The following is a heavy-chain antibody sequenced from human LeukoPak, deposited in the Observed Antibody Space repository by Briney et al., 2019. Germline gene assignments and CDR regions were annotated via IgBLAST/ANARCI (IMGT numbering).Heavy chain of an antibody. CDR3: ARERYYYDSSGYYYEYNWFDP. Sequence: RPGESLKISCKGSGYSFTSYWIGWVRQTPGKGLEWMGIIYPGDSDTRYSPSFQGQVTTSADKSISAAYLQWSSLKASDTAMYYCARERYYYDSSGYYYEYNWFDPWGQGTLVTVSS. CDR1: GYSFTSYW. CDR2: IYPGDSDT. D-gene: IGHD3-22*01. J-gene: IGHJ5*02. V-gene: IGHV5-51*03.